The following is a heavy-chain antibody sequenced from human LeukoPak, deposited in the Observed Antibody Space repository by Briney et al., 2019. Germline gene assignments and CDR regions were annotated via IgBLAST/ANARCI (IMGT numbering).Heavy chain of an antibody. J-gene: IGHJ3*02. Sequence: GGSLGLSCAASGFTFSSYAMHWVRQAPGKGLEWVAVISYDGSNKYYADSVKGRFTISRDNSKNTLYLQMNSLRAEDTAVYYCARVSGVLWFGSDAFDIWGQGTMVTVSS. V-gene: IGHV3-30*04. CDR3: ARVSGVLWFGSDAFDI. CDR1: GFTFSSYA. CDR2: ISYDGSNK. D-gene: IGHD3-10*01.